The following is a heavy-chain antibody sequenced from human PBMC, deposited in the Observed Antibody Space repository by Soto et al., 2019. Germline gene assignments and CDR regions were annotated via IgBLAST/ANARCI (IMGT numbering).Heavy chain of an antibody. CDR2: IRSKAYGGTT. Sequence: GGSLRLSCTASGFTFGDYAMSWFRQAPGKGLEWVGFIRSKAYGGTTEYAASVKGRFTISRDDSKSIAYLQMNSLKTEDTAVYYCTRGRSIAARPVIGYWGQGTLVTVSS. CDR1: GFTFGDYA. J-gene: IGHJ4*02. D-gene: IGHD6-6*01. CDR3: TRGRSIAARPVIGY. V-gene: IGHV3-49*03.